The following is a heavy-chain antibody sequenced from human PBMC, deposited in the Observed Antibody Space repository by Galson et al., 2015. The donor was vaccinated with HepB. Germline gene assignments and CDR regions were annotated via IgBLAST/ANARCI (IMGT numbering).Heavy chain of an antibody. J-gene: IGHJ4*02. D-gene: IGHD4-23*01. Sequence: SVKVSCKASGYTFINYGINWVRQAPGQGLEWMGWINTYNGKTNYAQKFQDRVTMTTDTSTSTAYMELKSLRADDTAVYYCARAIIKRDDGGNSDEFGYWVQGTLVTVSS. V-gene: IGHV1-18*01. CDR2: INTYNGKT. CDR3: ARAIIKRDDGGNSDEFGY. CDR1: GYTFINYG.